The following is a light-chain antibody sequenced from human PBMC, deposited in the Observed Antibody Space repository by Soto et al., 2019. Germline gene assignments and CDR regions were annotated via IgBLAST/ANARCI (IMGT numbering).Light chain of an antibody. J-gene: IGKJ5*01. CDR3: QQRRSWPIT. CDR2: DAS. V-gene: IGKV3-11*01. CDR1: QSLNIY. Sequence: EIVLTQSPATLSLSPGERATLSCRASQSLNIYLAWYQQKPGQAPRLLIYDASNRATGIPVRFSGSGSETDFTLTISSLEPEDFAVYYCQQRRSWPITFGQGTRLEIK.